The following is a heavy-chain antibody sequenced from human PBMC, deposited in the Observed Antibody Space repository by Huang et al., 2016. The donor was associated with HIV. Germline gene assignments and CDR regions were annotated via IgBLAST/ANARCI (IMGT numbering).Heavy chain of an antibody. D-gene: IGHD3-22*01. Sequence: QVQLVQSGAEVKKPGSSVKVSCKASGGTFSSYAISWVRQAPGQGLEWMGGISPIFGTANYAQKFQGRVTMTADESTSTAYRELSSLRSEDTAVYYCARVESRRYYDSSGYYYWGQGTLVTVSS. V-gene: IGHV1-69*01. CDR1: GGTFSSYA. J-gene: IGHJ4*02. CDR3: ARVESRRYYDSSGYYY. CDR2: ISPIFGTA.